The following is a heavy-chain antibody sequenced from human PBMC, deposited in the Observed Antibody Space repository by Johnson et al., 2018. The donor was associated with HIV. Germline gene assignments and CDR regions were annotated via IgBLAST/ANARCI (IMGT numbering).Heavy chain of an antibody. Sequence: VQLVESGGGLVQPGGSLRLSCAVSGFTVSTKYMTWVRQAPGKGLEWVSVIYSGGSTYYADSVKGRFTISRDNSKNTLYLQMNSLRPEDTAVYYCARDRVVELGALDIWGPGTMVIVSS. CDR3: ARDRVVELGALDI. CDR1: GFTVSTKY. D-gene: IGHD2-15*01. CDR2: IYSGGST. V-gene: IGHV3-66*02. J-gene: IGHJ3*02.